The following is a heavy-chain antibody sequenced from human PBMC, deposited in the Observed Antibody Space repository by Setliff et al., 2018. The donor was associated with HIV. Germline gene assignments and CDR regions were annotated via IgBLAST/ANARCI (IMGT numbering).Heavy chain of an antibody. V-gene: IGHV4-31*03. CDR3: ARGIGYCSTTSCQSYFDY. CDR1: GDSISSGGYY. CDR2: IYYSEST. J-gene: IGHJ4*02. D-gene: IGHD2-2*01. Sequence: SETLSLTCTVSGDSISSGGYYWSWIRQHPRKGLEWIGYIYYSESTFYNPSLKSRVTISVDTSKNQFSLKLSSVTAADTAVYYCARGIGYCSTTSCQSYFDYWGQGTLVTVSS.